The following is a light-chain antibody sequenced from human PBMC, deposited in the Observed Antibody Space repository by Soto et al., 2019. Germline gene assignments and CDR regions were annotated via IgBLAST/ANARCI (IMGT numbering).Light chain of an antibody. Sequence: DIQMTQSPSSLSASVGDRVTITCRASQSISSYLYWYQQKPGKAPKLLMYAASSLQSGVPSRFSGSGSGTDFTLTISSLQPEDFATYYCQQSYSTSMLTFGGGTKVEIK. CDR2: AAS. CDR3: QQSYSTSMLT. J-gene: IGKJ4*01. CDR1: QSISSY. V-gene: IGKV1-39*01.